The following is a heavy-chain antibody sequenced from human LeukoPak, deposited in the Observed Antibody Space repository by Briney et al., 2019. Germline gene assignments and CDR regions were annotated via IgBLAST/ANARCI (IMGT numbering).Heavy chain of an antibody. CDR2: IIPIFGTA. Sequence: GASVKVSCKASGGTFSSYAISWVRQAPGQGLEWMGGIIPIFGTANYAQKFQGRVTITADESTSTAYMELSSLRSEDTAVYYCARDGGYCSGGSCYGLDYWGQGTLVTVSS. J-gene: IGHJ4*02. D-gene: IGHD2-15*01. CDR1: GGTFSSYA. V-gene: IGHV1-69*13. CDR3: ARDGGYCSGGSCYGLDY.